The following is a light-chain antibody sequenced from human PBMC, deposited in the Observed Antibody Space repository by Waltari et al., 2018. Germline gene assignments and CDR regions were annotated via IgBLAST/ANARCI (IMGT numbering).Light chain of an antibody. CDR3: YSATDNNLRV. CDR2: KAR. CDR1: LLATKS. Sequence: SYELTQPSSVSVSPRQTARIPCPGALLATKSARWFQQRPGQAPGLVIYKARDRPSGIPERFSGSSSGTTVILTISGAQVEDEADYYCYSATDNNLRVFGGGTKLTVL. V-gene: IGLV3-27*01. J-gene: IGLJ3*02.